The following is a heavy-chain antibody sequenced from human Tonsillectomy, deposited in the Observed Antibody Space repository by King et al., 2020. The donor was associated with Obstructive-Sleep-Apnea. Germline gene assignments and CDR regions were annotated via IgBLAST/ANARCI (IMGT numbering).Heavy chain of an antibody. CDR2: IHHSGST. V-gene: IGHV4-38-2*02. Sequence: VQLQESGPGLLKPSETLSLTCPVSGYSISGGYYWGWIRQPPGKGLEWIGSIHHSGSTNYKPSLKCRVTISIDTSKNPFSLRLSPVTAADTAVYYCARDRDVYYYDTSGAKYGMDVWGQGTTVTVSS. J-gene: IGHJ6*02. CDR3: ARDRDVYYYDTSGAKYGMDV. D-gene: IGHD3-22*01. CDR1: GYSISGGYY.